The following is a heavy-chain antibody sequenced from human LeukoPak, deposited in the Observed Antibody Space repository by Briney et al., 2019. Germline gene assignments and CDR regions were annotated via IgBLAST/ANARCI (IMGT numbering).Heavy chain of an antibody. D-gene: IGHD5-12*01. CDR1: GGSISSSYYY. Sequence: PSETLSLTCTVSGGSISSSYYYWGWIRQPPGKGLEWIGSIYSSGSTYYNPSLKSRVTISVDTSKNQFSLKLTSVAAADTAVYYCVRHDGRGGATMGAFDSWGQGSLVTVSS. CDR3: VRHDGRGGATMGAFDS. V-gene: IGHV4-39*01. CDR2: IYSSGST. J-gene: IGHJ5*01.